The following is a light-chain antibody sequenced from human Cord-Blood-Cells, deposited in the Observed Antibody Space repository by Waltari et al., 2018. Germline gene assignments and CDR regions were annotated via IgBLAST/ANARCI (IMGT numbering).Light chain of an antibody. CDR2: DVS. Sequence: QSALTQPASVSGSPGQSITISCTGTSSDVGGYNYVSWYQQHPGKAPELVLYDVSKRPSVVANRFSGSRSGNTASLTISGLQAEDEADYYCSSYTSSSTWVFGGGTKLTVL. CDR3: SSYTSSSTWV. J-gene: IGLJ3*02. CDR1: SSDVGGYNY. V-gene: IGLV2-14*01.